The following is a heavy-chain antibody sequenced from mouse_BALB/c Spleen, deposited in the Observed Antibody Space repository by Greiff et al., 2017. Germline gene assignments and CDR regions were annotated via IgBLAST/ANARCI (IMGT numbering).Heavy chain of an antibody. CDR1: GYSFTGYN. CDR2: IDPYYGGT. CDR3: ARGGGNYERGYFDY. J-gene: IGHJ2*01. Sequence: EVKLMESGPELEKPGASVKISCKASGYSFTGYNMNWVKQSNGKSLEWIGNIDPYYGGTSYNQKFKGKATLTVDKSSSTAYMQLKSLTSEDSAVYYCARGGGNYERGYFDYWGQGTTLTVSS. D-gene: IGHD2-1*01. V-gene: IGHV1-39*01.